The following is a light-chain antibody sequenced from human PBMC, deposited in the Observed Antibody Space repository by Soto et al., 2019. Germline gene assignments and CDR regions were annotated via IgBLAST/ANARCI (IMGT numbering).Light chain of an antibody. CDR1: QSIGHY. J-gene: IGKJ4*01. V-gene: IGKV1-39*01. CDR2: AAS. CDR3: QQSYSIPLT. Sequence: DVQMTKSPSSLSASVADRVTITCRASQSIGHYLNWYQQKPGKAPKLLRYAASHLQRGVPSRFSGSGSGTDFTLTISSLQPEDFATYYCQQSYSIPLTFGGGTKVDIK.